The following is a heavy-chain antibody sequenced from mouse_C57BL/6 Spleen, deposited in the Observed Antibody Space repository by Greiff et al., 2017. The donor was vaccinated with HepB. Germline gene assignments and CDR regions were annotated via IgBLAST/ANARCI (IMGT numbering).Heavy chain of an antibody. J-gene: IGHJ2*01. Sequence: VQLQQSGPELVKPGASVKIPCKASGYTFTDYNMDWVKQSHGKSLEWIGDINPNNGGTIYNQKFKGKATLTVDKSSSTAYMELRSLTSEDTAVYYCSRSLGYRADGYYLFDYWGQGTTLTVSS. CDR2: INPNNGGT. V-gene: IGHV1-18*01. D-gene: IGHD2-3*01. CDR1: GYTFTDYN. CDR3: SRSLGYRADGYYLFDY.